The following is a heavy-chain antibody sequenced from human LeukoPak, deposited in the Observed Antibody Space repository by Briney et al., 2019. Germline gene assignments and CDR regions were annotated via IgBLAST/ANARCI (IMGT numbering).Heavy chain of an antibody. CDR3: ATTGATYYYDSSGRQFDY. J-gene: IGHJ4*02. D-gene: IGHD3-22*01. CDR2: ISSSSSYI. V-gene: IGHV3-21*01. CDR1: GSTFSSYS. Sequence: GGSLRLSCAASGSTFSSYSMNWVRQAPGKGLEWVSSISSSSSYIYYADSVKGRFTISRDNAKNSLYLQMNSLRAEDTAVYYCATTGATYYYDSSGRQFDYWGQGTLVTVSS.